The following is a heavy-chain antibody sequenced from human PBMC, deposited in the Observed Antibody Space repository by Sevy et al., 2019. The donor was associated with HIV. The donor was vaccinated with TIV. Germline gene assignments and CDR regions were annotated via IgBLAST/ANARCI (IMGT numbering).Heavy chain of an antibody. CDR3: AKGGGAYRKYYYYMDV. D-gene: IGHD4-4*01. J-gene: IGHJ6*03. CDR2: ISWNSDSI. Sequence: GGSLRLSCAASGFTFDDYAMHWARQAPGKGLEWVSGISWNSDSIGYADSVKGRFTISRDNAKNSLYLQMNSLRAEDTALYYCAKGGGAYRKYYYYMDVWGKGTTVTVSS. V-gene: IGHV3-9*01. CDR1: GFTFDDYA.